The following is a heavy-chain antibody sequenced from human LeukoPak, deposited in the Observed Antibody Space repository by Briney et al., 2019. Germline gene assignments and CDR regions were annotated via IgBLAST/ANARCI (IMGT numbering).Heavy chain of an antibody. CDR2: INTNTGNP. Sequence: ASVKVSCKASGYSFTTYAMNWVRQAPGHGLEWMGLINTNTGNPTYAQGFTGRFVFSLDTSVSTAYLQISSLKAEDTAVYYCARGRDCSGTSCRHDYWGQGTLVTVSS. J-gene: IGHJ4*02. CDR1: GYSFTTYA. CDR3: ARGRDCSGTSCRHDY. D-gene: IGHD2-2*01. V-gene: IGHV7-4-1*02.